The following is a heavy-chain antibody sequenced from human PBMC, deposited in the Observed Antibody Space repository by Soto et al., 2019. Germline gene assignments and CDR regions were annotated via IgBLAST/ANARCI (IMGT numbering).Heavy chain of an antibody. CDR3: TVPRLLWFGEFPYYFDY. D-gene: IGHD3-10*01. Sequence: EVQLVESGGGLVQPGGSLKLSCAASGFTFSGSAMHWVRQASGKGLEWVGRIRSKANSYATAYAASVKGRFTISRDDSKNTAYLQMNSLKTEDTAVYYCTVPRLLWFGEFPYYFDYWGQGTLVTVSS. V-gene: IGHV3-73*01. J-gene: IGHJ4*02. CDR1: GFTFSGSA. CDR2: IRSKANSYAT.